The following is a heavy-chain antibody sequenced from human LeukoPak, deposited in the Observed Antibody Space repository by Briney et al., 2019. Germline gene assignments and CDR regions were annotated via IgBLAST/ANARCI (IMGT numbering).Heavy chain of an antibody. D-gene: IGHD5/OR15-5a*01. CDR3: ARSIYPLNWFDP. Sequence: SETLSLTCTVSGYSISSGYFWGWIRQPPGKGLEWIGSFYHRGITYYNPSLKSRVTISVEMSKNQFSLKLSSVTAADTAVYYCARSIYPLNWFDPWGQGTLVTVSS. CDR2: FYHRGIT. V-gene: IGHV4-38-2*02. CDR1: GYSISSGYF. J-gene: IGHJ5*02.